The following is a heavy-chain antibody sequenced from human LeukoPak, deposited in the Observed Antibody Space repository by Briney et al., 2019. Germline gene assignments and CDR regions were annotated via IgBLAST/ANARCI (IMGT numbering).Heavy chain of an antibody. V-gene: IGHV3-11*01. CDR2: ISSSGSTI. J-gene: IGHJ4*02. D-gene: IGHD3-3*01. CDR3: ATSGRFLEWLLPFDY. CDR1: GVTFTDYY. Sequence: PGGTLRLSCAVSGVTFTDYYMSWIRQSPGKGLEWVSYISSSGSTIYYADSVKGRFTISRDNAKNSLYLQMNSLRAEDRAVYNCATSGRFLEWLLPFDYWGQGTLVTVSS.